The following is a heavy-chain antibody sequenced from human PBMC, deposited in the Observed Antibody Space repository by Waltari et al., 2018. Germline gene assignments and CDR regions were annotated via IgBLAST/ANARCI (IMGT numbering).Heavy chain of an antibody. CDR3: ARVAGTTIPFDY. D-gene: IGHD1-7*01. J-gene: IGHJ4*02. Sequence: EVQLVESGGGLVKPGGSLRLSCAASGFTFSSYSMNWVRQAPGKGLEWVSSISSSSSYIYYADSVKGRFTISRDNAKNSLYLQMNSLRAEDTAVYYCARVAGTTIPFDYWGQGTLVTVSS. CDR2: ISSSSSYI. V-gene: IGHV3-21*01. CDR1: GFTFSSYS.